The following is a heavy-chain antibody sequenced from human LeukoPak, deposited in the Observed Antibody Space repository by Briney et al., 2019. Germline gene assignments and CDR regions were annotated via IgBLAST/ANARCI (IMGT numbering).Heavy chain of an antibody. V-gene: IGHV3-49*03. D-gene: IGHD6-19*01. J-gene: IGHJ4*02. CDR1: GFTFGDYA. CDR2: IRSKAYGGTT. Sequence: GGSLRLSCTASGFTFGDYAMSWFRQAPGKGLEWVGFIRSKAYGGTTEYAASVKGRFTISRDDSKSIAYLQMNSLKTEDTAVYYCTRDAVAVALFFDYWGQGTLVTVSS. CDR3: TRDAVAVALFFDY.